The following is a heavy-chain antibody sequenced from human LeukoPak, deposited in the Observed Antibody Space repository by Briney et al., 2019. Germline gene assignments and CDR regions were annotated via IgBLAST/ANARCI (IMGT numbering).Heavy chain of an antibody. CDR1: GGSISSYY. V-gene: IGHV4-59*01. D-gene: IGHD3-16*01. CDR2: IYYSGNT. CDR3: ARAFTSPGGFDP. J-gene: IGHJ5*02. Sequence: SETLSLTCTVSGGSISSYYWSWIRQPPGKGLEWIGYIYYSGNTNYNPSLKSRVTISADTSKNQLSVKLSSVTAADSAVYYCARAFTSPGGFDPWGQGTLVTVSS.